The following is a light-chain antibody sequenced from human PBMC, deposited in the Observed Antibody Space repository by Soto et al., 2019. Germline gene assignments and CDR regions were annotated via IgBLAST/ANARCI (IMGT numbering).Light chain of an antibody. Sequence: SSLSASVGDRVTITCRASQGISNYLAWYQQKPGKVPKLLIYAASTLQSGVPSRFSGSGSGTDFTLTINRLEPEDCAVYYCQQYENSPITFGQLTLL. CDR1: QGISNY. J-gene: IGKJ5*01. CDR3: QQYENSPIT. V-gene: IGKV1-27*01. CDR2: AAS.